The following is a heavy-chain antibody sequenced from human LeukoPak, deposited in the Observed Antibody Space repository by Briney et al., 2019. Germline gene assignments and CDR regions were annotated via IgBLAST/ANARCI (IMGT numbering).Heavy chain of an antibody. CDR3: AKETPNTGWFDP. J-gene: IGHJ5*02. D-gene: IGHD1-14*01. CDR1: GHTFTTYY. CDR2: INPSGDGT. V-gene: IGHV1-46*01. Sequence: ASVKVSCKASGHTFTTYYVHLVRQAPGQGLEWMEVINPSGDGTNYPQRFQGRVTLTRDTSTSTVYMELSSLRSEDTAIYYCAKETPNTGWFDPWAREPWSPSPQ.